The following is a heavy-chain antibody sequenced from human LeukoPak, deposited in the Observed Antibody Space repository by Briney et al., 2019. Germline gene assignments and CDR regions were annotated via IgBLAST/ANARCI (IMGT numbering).Heavy chain of an antibody. CDR2: MHYSGTT. V-gene: IGHV4-31*03. Sequence: PSQTLSLTCTVSGGSISSSGNYWTWIRQHPGKGLEWIGYMHYSGTTYYNPSLKSRVTISVDTSKNQFSLKLNSVTAADTAVYYCARYYHDSSGYSNWFDPWGQGSLVTVSS. D-gene: IGHD3-22*01. CDR1: GGSISSSGNY. J-gene: IGHJ5*02. CDR3: ARYYHDSSGYSNWFDP.